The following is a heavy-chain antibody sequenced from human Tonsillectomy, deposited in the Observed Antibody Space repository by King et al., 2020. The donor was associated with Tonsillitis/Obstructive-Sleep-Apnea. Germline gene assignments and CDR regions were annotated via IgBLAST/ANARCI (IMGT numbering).Heavy chain of an antibody. V-gene: IGHV4-59*01. CDR1: GGSISSYY. Sequence: QLQESGPGLVKPSETLSLTCTVSGGSISSYYWSWIRQPPGKGLEWIGYIYYSGSTNYNPSLKSRVTISVDTSTNQFSLKLSSVTAADTAVYYCARAWNRSSTSKGLFDYWGQGTLVTVSS. J-gene: IGHJ4*02. CDR2: IYYSGST. CDR3: ARAWNRSSTSKGLFDY. D-gene: IGHD2-2*01.